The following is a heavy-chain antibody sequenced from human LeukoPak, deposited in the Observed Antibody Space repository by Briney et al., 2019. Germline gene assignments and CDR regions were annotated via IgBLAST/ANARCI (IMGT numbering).Heavy chain of an antibody. CDR3: AKFSSRGPADFDY. CDR2: ISVSGGST. J-gene: IGHJ4*02. V-gene: IGHV3-23*01. CDR1: GFTFSTYA. D-gene: IGHD2/OR15-2a*01. Sequence: PGGALRHSCVVSGFTFSTYAMSWVRPTAGKGLELVSAISVSGGSTYYADSVKGRFPISRDNSKNTLYLQMNSLRAEDTAVYYCAKFSSRGPADFDYWGQGSLVTVSS.